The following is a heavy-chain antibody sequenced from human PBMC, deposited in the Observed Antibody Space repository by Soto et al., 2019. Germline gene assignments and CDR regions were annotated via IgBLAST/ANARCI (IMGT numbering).Heavy chain of an antibody. CDR1: GGTFSSYS. CDR2: IIPLFGTI. D-gene: IGHD3-3*01. V-gene: IGHV1-69*13. CDR3: ARGRYDFWSGSRPTTYYFDS. Sequence: SVKVSCKAPGGTFSSYSISWVRQAPGQGLEWMGGIIPLFGTINYAQNFQGRVTITADESTSTTYMELNSLRSEDTAVYYCARGRYDFWSGSRPTTYYFDSWGQGTLVPVSS. J-gene: IGHJ4*02.